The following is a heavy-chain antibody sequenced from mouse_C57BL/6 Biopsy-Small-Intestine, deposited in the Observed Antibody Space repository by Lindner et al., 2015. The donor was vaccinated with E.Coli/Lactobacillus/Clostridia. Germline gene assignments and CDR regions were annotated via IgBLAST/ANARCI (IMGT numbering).Heavy chain of an antibody. V-gene: IGHV1-84*01. J-gene: IGHJ2*01. CDR1: GYTFTDYY. CDR2: IYPGSDNT. D-gene: IGHD1-1*01. CDR3: ARSRVYYGNSGGTFDY. Sequence: VQLQESGPELVKPGASVKISCKASGYTFTDYYINWVKQRPGQGLEWIGWIYPGSDNTKYNEKFKGKATLTVDTSSSTAYMQLSSLTSEDSAVYFCARSRVYYGNSGGTFDYWGQGTTLTVSS.